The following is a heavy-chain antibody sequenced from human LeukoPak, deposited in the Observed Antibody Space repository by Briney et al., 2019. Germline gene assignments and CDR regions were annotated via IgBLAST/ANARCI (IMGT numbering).Heavy chain of an antibody. CDR2: INHSGST. Sequence: PSETLSLTCAVYGGSFSGYYWSWLRQPPGKGLEWIGEINHSGSTNYNPSLKSRVTISVDTSKNQFSLKLSSVTAADTAVYYCARGRVASRLWFGELAHNWFDPWGQGTLVTVSS. J-gene: IGHJ5*02. V-gene: IGHV4-34*01. D-gene: IGHD3-10*01. CDR1: GGSFSGYY. CDR3: ARGRVASRLWFGELAHNWFDP.